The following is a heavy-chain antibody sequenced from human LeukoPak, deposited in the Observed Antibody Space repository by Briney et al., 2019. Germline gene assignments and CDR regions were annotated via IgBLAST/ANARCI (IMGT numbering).Heavy chain of an antibody. V-gene: IGHV4-59*01. D-gene: IGHD3-16*01. CDR3: ARYLRQPGTFYLDH. J-gene: IGHJ4*02. CDR2: IYKSGST. Sequence: PSETLSLTCTVAGGSISSYYWSWIRQPPGKGLEWIGYIYKSGSTNYTPSLKSRVTISVDTSKNQFSLKLSSVTAADTAVYYCARYLRQPGTFYLDHWGQGTLVTVSS. CDR1: GGSISSYY.